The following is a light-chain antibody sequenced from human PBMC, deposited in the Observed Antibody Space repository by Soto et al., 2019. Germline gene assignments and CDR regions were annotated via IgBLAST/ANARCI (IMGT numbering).Light chain of an antibody. CDR1: QSVSSSY. CDR3: QHYGGSPSFT. CDR2: GAS. J-gene: IGKJ3*01. V-gene: IGKV3-20*01. Sequence: EIVLTQSPGTLSLSPGERATLSCRASQSVSSSYLGWYQQKPGQAPRLLIYGASGRATGIPDRFSGSVSGTYFTLTISRLEPEDFAVYYCQHYGGSPSFTFGPGTKVDIK.